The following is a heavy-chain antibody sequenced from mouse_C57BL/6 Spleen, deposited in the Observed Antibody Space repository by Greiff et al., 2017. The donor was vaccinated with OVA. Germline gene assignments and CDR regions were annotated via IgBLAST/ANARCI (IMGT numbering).Heavy chain of an antibody. J-gene: IGHJ3*01. Sequence: DVMLVESGGGLVQPKGSLKLSCAASGFSFNTYAMNWVRQAPGKGLEWVARIRSKSNNYATYYADSVKDRFTISRDDSESMLYLQMNNLKTEDTAMYYCVRLGDGAWFAYWGQGTLVTVSA. CDR3: VRLGDGAWFAY. D-gene: IGHD2-3*01. V-gene: IGHV10-1*01. CDR1: GFSFNTYA. CDR2: IRSKSNNYAT.